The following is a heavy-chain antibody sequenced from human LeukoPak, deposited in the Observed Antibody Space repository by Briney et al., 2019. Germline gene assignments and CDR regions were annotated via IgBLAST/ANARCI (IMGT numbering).Heavy chain of an antibody. Sequence: PSETPSLTCTVSGGSISSYYWSWIRQPPGKGLEWIGYIYYSGSTNYNPSLKSRVTISVDTSKNQFSLKLSSVTAAETAVYYCARGVNSGYFDYCGQGTLVTVSS. J-gene: IGHJ4*02. V-gene: IGHV4-59*01. CDR3: ARGVNSGYFDY. D-gene: IGHD1-26*01. CDR2: IYYSGST. CDR1: GGSISSYY.